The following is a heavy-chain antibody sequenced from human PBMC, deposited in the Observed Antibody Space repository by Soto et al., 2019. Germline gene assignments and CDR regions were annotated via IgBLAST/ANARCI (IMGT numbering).Heavy chain of an antibody. CDR1: GFTFSSYA. CDR2: ISGSGGST. Sequence: EVQLLESGGGLVQPGGSLRLSCAASGFTFSSYAMSWVRQAPGKGLEWVSAISGSGGSTYYADSVKGRFTISRDNSKNTLYLQMNSLRAEDTAVYYCASSGYSSSWYVSFTGTDYWGQGTLVTVSS. CDR3: ASSGYSSSWYVSFTGTDY. J-gene: IGHJ4*02. V-gene: IGHV3-23*01. D-gene: IGHD6-13*01.